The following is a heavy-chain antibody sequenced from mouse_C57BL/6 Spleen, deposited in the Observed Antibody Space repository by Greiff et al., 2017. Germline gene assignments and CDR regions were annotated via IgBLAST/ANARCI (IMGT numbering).Heavy chain of an antibody. Sequence: DVHLVESGGGLVKPGGSLKLSCAASGFTFSSYAMSWVRQTPEKRLEWVATISDGGSYTYYPDNVKGRFTISRDNAKNNLYLQMSHLKSEDTAMYYCARVENYFDYWGQGTTLTVSS. CDR2: ISDGGSYT. J-gene: IGHJ2*01. CDR1: GFTFSSYA. V-gene: IGHV5-4*01. CDR3: ARVENYFDY.